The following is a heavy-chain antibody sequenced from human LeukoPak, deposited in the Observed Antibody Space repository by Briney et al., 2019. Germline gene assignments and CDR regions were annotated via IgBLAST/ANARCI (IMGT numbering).Heavy chain of an antibody. CDR2: ISISGSRT. D-gene: IGHD1-26*01. Sequence: GGSLRLSCAASGFIFTNYAMSWVRQAPGKGLEWVSGISISGSRTYYADSVKGRFTIFRDNSRNTLYLQMNSLRAEDTAIYYCAKAFAFVGANFFDYWGQGTLVTVSS. J-gene: IGHJ4*02. CDR3: AKAFAFVGANFFDY. CDR1: GFIFTNYA. V-gene: IGHV3-23*01.